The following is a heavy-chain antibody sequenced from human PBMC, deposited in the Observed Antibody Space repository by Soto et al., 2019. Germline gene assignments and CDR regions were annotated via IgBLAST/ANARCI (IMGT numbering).Heavy chain of an antibody. CDR1: GYTFSGHY. CDR2: INPKSGGT. CDR3: ARGLYSSPAYFFDS. D-gene: IGHD6-13*01. V-gene: IGHV1-2*02. J-gene: IGHJ4*02. Sequence: QVQLVQSGAEVRKPGASVKVSCNVTGYTFSGHYLHWLRQAPGQGLEWMGWINPKSGGTNYAQKFQYRVTMTADTSVSAASMELTSLRYDVTAVFYCARGLYSSPAYFFDSWGQGTLVTVSS.